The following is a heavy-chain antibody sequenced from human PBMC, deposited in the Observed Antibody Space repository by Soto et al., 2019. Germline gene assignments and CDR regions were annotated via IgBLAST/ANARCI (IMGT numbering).Heavy chain of an antibody. CDR1: GFTLGYYG. J-gene: IGHJ4*02. CDR2: FSGGSGTT. CDR3: VKWNGYGEN. V-gene: IGHV3-23*01. Sequence: VQLLESGGGLVQPGGSLRLSCVVSGFTLGYYGVTWVRQAPGKGLEWVSGFSGGSGTTHYRDTVGGRFTISRDDYKSTVYLQMNRLRVDDAAVYYCVKWNGYGENWGPGTLVTVSS. D-gene: IGHD4-17*01.